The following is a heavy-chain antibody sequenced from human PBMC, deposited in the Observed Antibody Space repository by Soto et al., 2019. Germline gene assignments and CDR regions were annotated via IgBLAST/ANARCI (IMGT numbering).Heavy chain of an antibody. V-gene: IGHV3-23*01. CDR1: GFTFSSYA. Sequence: EVQLLESGGGLVQPGGSLRLSCAASGFTFSSYAMSWVRQAPGKGLGWVSAISGSGGSTYYADSVKGRFTISRDNSKNTLYLQMNSLRAEDTAVYYCAKGQLGDFWSGSFDYWGQGTLVTVSS. J-gene: IGHJ4*02. D-gene: IGHD3-3*01. CDR2: ISGSGGST. CDR3: AKGQLGDFWSGSFDY.